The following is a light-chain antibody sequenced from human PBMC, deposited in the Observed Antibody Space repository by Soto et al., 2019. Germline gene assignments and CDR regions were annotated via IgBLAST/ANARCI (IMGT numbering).Light chain of an antibody. J-gene: IGLJ1*01. V-gene: IGLV2-14*01. CDR2: EVR. CDR1: SSDVGGYNY. CDR3: SSYTISSTLYV. Sequence: QSALTQPASVSGSPGQSITISCTGTSSDVGGYNYVSWYQQHPGKAPKLMIYEVRNRPSGVSNRFSGSKSGNTASLTISGLQAEDEADYYCSSYTISSTLYVFGTGTKVTVL.